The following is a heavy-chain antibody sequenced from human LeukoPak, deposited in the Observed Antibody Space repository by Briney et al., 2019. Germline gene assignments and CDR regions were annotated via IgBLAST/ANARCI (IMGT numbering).Heavy chain of an antibody. D-gene: IGHD3-10*01. CDR1: GVSLGSTGVG. J-gene: IGHJ3*01. V-gene: IGHV2-5*01. CDR2: SYWYDDK. Sequence: SGPTLVKPTETLTLTCSLSGVSLGSTGVGVGWIRHPPGRALEWLALSYWYDDKRYSPSLTSVLTVAKDTYKNQVVLTMNKMDSVETATYYCEHSQAFSAGSFHDAYDVWGLGTLVSVSS. CDR3: EHSQAFSAGSFHDAYDV.